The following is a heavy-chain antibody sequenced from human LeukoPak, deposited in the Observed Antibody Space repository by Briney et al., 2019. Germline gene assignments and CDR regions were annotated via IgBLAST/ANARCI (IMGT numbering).Heavy chain of an antibody. CDR1: GFTVSSNY. CDR2: IYSGGST. Sequence: GGSLRLSCAASGFTVSSNYVNWVRQAPGKGLEWVSVIYSGGSTYYADSVKGRFTISRDNSKNALYLQMNSLRVEDTAMYYCARASLIAAGGKRYYFDYWGQGTLVTVSS. V-gene: IGHV3-66*01. J-gene: IGHJ4*02. CDR3: ARASLIAAGGKRYYFDY. D-gene: IGHD6-13*01.